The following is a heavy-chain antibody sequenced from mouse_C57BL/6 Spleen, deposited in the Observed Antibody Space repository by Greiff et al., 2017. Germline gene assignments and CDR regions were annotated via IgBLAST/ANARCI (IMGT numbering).Heavy chain of an antibody. D-gene: IGHD2-4*01. Sequence: QFQLQQPGAELVKPGASVKLSCTASGYTFTSYWLHWVKQRPGQGLEWIGMIHPNSGSTNYNEKFKSKAKLTVDKSSSTAYMQLSSLTSEDSAVYYGADEEGHDYHQAWFAYWGQGTLVNVSA. CDR2: IHPNSGST. V-gene: IGHV1-64*01. CDR3: ADEEGHDYHQAWFAY. J-gene: IGHJ3*01. CDR1: GYTFTSYW.